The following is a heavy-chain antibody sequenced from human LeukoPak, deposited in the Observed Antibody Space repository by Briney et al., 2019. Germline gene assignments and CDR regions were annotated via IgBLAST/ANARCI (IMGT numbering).Heavy chain of an antibody. Sequence: PGGSLRLSCAASGFTFSSYEMNWVRQAPGKGLEWVSYISSSGSTIYYADSVKGRFTISRDNAKNSLYLQMNSLRAEDMAVYYCARASSEAEAVAGPPYYFDYWGQGTLVTVSS. CDR2: ISSSGSTI. D-gene: IGHD6-19*01. CDR3: ARASSEAEAVAGPPYYFDY. V-gene: IGHV3-48*03. J-gene: IGHJ4*02. CDR1: GFTFSSYE.